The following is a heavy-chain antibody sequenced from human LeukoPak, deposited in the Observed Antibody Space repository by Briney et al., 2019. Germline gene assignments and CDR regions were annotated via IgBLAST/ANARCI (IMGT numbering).Heavy chain of an antibody. CDR2: ISGSGGST. CDR3: AKDLDYDSSGYPLDY. J-gene: IGHJ4*02. CDR1: GFTFSSYA. D-gene: IGHD3-22*01. Sequence: GGSLRLSCAASGFTFSSYAMSWVRQAPGKGLEWVSAISGSGGSTYYADSVRGRFTISRDNSKNTLYLQMNSLRDEDTAVYYCAKDLDYDSSGYPLDYWGQGTLVTVSS. V-gene: IGHV3-23*01.